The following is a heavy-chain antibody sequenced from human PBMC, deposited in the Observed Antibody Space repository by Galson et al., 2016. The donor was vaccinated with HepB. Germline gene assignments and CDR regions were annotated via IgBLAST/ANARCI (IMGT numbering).Heavy chain of an antibody. CDR2: IYHTGYT. V-gene: IGHV4-4*02. Sequence: ETLSLTCDVSGGSISSSSWWSWVRQPPGKGLEWIGEIYHTGYTNYSPSLKSRVTISVDKSKNQFSLSLSSVTAADSAVYYCMTTVTFQYYNGLDVWGQGTTVTVSS. CDR3: MTTVTFQYYNGLDV. D-gene: IGHD4-11*01. CDR1: GGSISSSSW. J-gene: IGHJ6*02.